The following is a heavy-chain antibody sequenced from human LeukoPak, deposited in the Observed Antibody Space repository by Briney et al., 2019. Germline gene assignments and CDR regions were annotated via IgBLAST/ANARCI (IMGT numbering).Heavy chain of an antibody. D-gene: IGHD3-16*01. V-gene: IGHV3-30*02. CDR1: GLIFSSYG. J-gene: IGHJ6*03. CDR2: IRHDESKT. CDR3: AKPVIPSAYQGTYYMDV. Sequence: GGSLRLSCAASGLIFSSYGMHWVRQAPGEGLEWVAYIRHDESKTFYADSVKGRFTISRDNSKNTLYLQMHGLRAEDTALYYCAKPVIPSAYQGTYYMDVWGKGTTVTASS.